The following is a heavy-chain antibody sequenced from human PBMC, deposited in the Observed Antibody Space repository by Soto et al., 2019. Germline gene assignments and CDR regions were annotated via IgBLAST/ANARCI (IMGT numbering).Heavy chain of an antibody. CDR1: GFTFSSYA. J-gene: IGHJ6*02. Sequence: QVQLVESGGGVVQPGRSLRLSCAASGFTFSSYAMHWVRQAPGKGLEWVAVISYDGSNKYYADSVKGRFTISRDNSKNPLYLQMNSLRAEDTAVYYCARDYYPGATITGAGYYYGMDVWGQGTTVTVSS. D-gene: IGHD5-12*01. CDR3: ARDYYPGATITGAGYYYGMDV. CDR2: ISYDGSNK. V-gene: IGHV3-30-3*01.